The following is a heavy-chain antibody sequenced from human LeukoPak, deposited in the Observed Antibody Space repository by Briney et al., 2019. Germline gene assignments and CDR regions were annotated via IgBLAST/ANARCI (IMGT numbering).Heavy chain of an antibody. Sequence: ASVKVSCKVSGYTLTELSIHWVRQAPGKGLEWMGGFDPEDGKTIYAQTFQDRVTMTKDTSTDTAYMELSSLTSEDTAVYYCGRGFSIDYWGQGTLVTVSS. CDR3: GRGFSIDY. CDR1: GYTLTELS. CDR2: FDPEDGKT. D-gene: IGHD3-10*01. J-gene: IGHJ4*02. V-gene: IGHV1-24*01.